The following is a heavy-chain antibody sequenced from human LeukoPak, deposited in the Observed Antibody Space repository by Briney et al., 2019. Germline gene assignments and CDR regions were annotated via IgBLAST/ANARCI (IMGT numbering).Heavy chain of an antibody. D-gene: IGHD1-26*01. V-gene: IGHV3-15*01. CDR2: IKNKTNGGTT. CDR3: TTTIVGVTTWFDP. Sequence: PGGSLRLSCAASGFTLSNAYMSWVRQAPGKGLEWVGRIKNKTNGGTTDYAAPVKGKFTISRDDSKNTLYLQMNSLKTEDTAVYYCTTTIVGVTTWFDPWGQGTLVTVSS. CDR1: GFTLSNAY. J-gene: IGHJ5*02.